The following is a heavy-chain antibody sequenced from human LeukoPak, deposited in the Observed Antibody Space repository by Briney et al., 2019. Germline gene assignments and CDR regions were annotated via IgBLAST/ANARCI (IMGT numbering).Heavy chain of an antibody. CDR2: INSDASTT. J-gene: IGHJ3*01. V-gene: IGHV3-74*01. D-gene: IGHD4/OR15-4a*01. Sequence: GGSLRLSCAASGFILGSFWMHWVRQAPGKGLVWVTRINSDASTTNYADSVKGRFTISRDNAKSTLYLQMNSLRAEDTAVYYCVRDRPAKYFGASVDAFDLWGQGTMVTVSS. CDR3: VRDRPAKYFGASVDAFDL. CDR1: GFILGSFW.